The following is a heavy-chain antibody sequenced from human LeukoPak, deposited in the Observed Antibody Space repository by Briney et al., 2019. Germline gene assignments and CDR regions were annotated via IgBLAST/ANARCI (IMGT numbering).Heavy chain of an antibody. CDR1: GYSFTSYA. J-gene: IGHJ4*02. V-gene: IGHV3-23*01. CDR3: AKDPPADY. Sequence: GESLKISCKGSGYSFTSYAMSWVRQAPGKGLEWVSAISGSGGSTYYADSVKGRFTISRDNSKNTLYLQMNSLRAEDTAVYYCAKDPPADYWGQGTLVTVSS. CDR2: ISGSGGST.